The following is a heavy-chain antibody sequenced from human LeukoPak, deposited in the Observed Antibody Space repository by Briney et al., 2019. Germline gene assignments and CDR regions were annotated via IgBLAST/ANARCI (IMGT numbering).Heavy chain of an antibody. D-gene: IGHD3-10*01. V-gene: IGHV4-39*01. CDR1: GGSISSSNYS. Sequence: SGTLSLTCTVSGGSISSSNYSWGWIRQPPGKGLEWIGTIYYSGSTYYNPSLKSRVTITVDTSKNQFSLRLSSVTAADTAVYYCARHPMVRGVIVNWFDPWGQGTLVTVSS. CDR2: IYYSGST. CDR3: ARHPMVRGVIVNWFDP. J-gene: IGHJ5*02.